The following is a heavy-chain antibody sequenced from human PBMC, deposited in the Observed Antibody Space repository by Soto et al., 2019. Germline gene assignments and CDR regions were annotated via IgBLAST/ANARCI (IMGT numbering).Heavy chain of an antibody. J-gene: IGHJ6*02. Sequence: TLSLTCAINGASIVSSNWWRWVRQPPGKGLEWIGEIYHSGSTNYNPSLKSRVTISVDKSKNQFSLKLSSVTAADTAVYYCTRISGSYYYGMDVWGQGTTVT. CDR2: IYHSGST. CDR1: GASIVSSNW. D-gene: IGHD1-26*01. CDR3: TRISGSYYYGMDV. V-gene: IGHV4-4*02.